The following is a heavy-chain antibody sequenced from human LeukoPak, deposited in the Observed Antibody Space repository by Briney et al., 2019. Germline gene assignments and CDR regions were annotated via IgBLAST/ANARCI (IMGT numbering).Heavy chain of an antibody. CDR2: IYYSGST. D-gene: IGHD6-13*01. Sequence: NPSETLSLTCTVSGGSISSSSYYWGRIRQPPGKGLEWIGSIYYSGSTYYNPSLKSRVTISVDTSKNQFSLKLSSVTAADTAVYYCARGLTPAIAAAGRTGYYFDYWGQGTLVTVSS. CDR1: GGSISSSSYY. J-gene: IGHJ4*02. V-gene: IGHV4-39*07. CDR3: ARGLTPAIAAAGRTGYYFDY.